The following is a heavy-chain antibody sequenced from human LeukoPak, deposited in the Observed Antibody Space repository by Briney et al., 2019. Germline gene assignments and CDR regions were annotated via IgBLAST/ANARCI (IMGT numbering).Heavy chain of an antibody. D-gene: IGHD3-22*01. CDR2: IWYDGSNK. CDR1: GFTFSSYG. V-gene: IGHV3-33*01. J-gene: IGHJ4*02. Sequence: PGGSLRLSCAASGFTFSSYGMHWVRQAPGKGLEWVAVIWYDGSNKYYADSVKGRFTISRDNSKNTLYLQMNSLRAEDTAVYYCHYYDSSGYYFLDPIDYWGQGTLVTVSS. CDR3: HYYDSSGYYFLDPIDY.